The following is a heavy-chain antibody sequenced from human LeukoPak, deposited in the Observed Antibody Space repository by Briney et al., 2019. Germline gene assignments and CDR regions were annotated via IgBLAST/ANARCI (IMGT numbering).Heavy chain of an antibody. CDR1: GFTFSSYW. CDR3: AREGVWRQQLVDYYYGMDV. Sequence: QPGGSLRLSCAASGFTFSSYWMYWVRQAPGKGLVWVSRINSDGSSTSCADSVKGRFTISRDNAKNTLYLQMNSLRAEDTAVYYCAREGVWRQQLVDYYYGMDVWGQGTTVTVSS. V-gene: IGHV3-74*01. D-gene: IGHD6-13*01. CDR2: INSDGSST. J-gene: IGHJ6*02.